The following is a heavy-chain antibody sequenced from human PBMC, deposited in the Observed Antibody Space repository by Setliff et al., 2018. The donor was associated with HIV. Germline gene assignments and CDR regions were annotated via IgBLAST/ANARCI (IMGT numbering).Heavy chain of an antibody. J-gene: IGHJ4*02. Sequence: SVKVSCKASGGTFSSYAISWVRQAPGQGLEWMGGIIPIFGTTNYAQKFQGRVTITTDESTTTAYMELSSLRSEDTAVYYCARGKPGDSDFWGQGTLVTVSS. D-gene: IGHD7-27*01. V-gene: IGHV1-69*05. CDR2: IIPIFGTT. CDR1: GGTFSSYA. CDR3: ARGKPGDSDF.